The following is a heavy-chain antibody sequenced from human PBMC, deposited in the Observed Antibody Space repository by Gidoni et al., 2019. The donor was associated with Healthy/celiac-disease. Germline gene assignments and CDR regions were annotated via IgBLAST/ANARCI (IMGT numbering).Heavy chain of an antibody. CDR2: ISSSSSYI. V-gene: IGHV3-21*01. D-gene: IGHD5-12*01. CDR1: GFTFSSYS. Sequence: EVQLVESGGGLVKPGGSLRLSCAASGFTFSSYSMNWVRQAPGKGLEWVSSISSSSSYIYYADSVKGRFTISRDNAKNSLYLQMNSLRAEHTAVYYCARDRVEMATIVDYWGQGTLVTVSS. J-gene: IGHJ4*02. CDR3: ARDRVEMATIVDY.